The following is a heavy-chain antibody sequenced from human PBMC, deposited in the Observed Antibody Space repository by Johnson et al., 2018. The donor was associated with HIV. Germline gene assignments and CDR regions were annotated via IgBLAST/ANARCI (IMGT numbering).Heavy chain of an antibody. CDR1: GLTFSSYA. J-gene: IGHJ3*01. CDR2: ISYDGSNK. V-gene: IGHV3-30-3*01. Sequence: QVQPVESGGGVAQPGRSLRLSCPASGLTFSSYAVHWVRQAPGKGLAWAAVISYDGSNKYYADSVKGRFTISRDNSENTLHLQMNSLSAEDTAVYYCARRGVAATTDAFDLWGQGTMVAVSS. CDR3: ARRGVAATTDAFDL. D-gene: IGHD1-26*01.